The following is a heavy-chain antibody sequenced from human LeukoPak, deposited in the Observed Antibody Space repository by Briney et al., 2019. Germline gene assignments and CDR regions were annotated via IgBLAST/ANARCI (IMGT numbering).Heavy chain of an antibody. V-gene: IGHV3-7*01. CDR3: ARGGYSYGPYYFDY. Sequence: GGSLRLSCAASGFTFSSHWMSWVRQAPGKGLEWVANIKQDGSAKYYVDFVKSRFTISRDNAKNSLYLQMNSLRDEDTAVYYCARGGYSYGPYYFDYWGQGTLVTVSS. CDR1: GFTFSSHW. CDR2: IKQDGSAK. D-gene: IGHD5-18*01. J-gene: IGHJ4*02.